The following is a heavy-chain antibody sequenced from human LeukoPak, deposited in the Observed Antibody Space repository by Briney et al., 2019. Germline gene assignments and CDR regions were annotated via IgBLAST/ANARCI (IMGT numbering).Heavy chain of an antibody. CDR2: ISGSGGST. J-gene: IGHJ4*02. D-gene: IGHD4-23*01. CDR1: GFTFSSYA. V-gene: IGHV3-23*01. CDR3: AKDSYGGNSR. Sequence: GESLKISCAASGFTFSSYAMSWVRQAPGKGLGWVSAISGSGGSTYYADSVKGRFTISRDNSKNTLYLQMNSLRAEDTAVYYCAKDSYGGNSRWGQGTLVTVSS.